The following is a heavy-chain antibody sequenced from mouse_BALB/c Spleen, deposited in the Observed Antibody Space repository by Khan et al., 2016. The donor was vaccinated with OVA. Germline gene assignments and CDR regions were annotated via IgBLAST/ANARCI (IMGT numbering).Heavy chain of an antibody. CDR2: IWSDGTT. CDR3: AKNSYMYGFTY. D-gene: IGHD2-14*01. CDR1: GFSLTTYG. J-gene: IGHJ3*01. Sequence: QVQLQQPGPGLVLPSQSLSITCTVSGFSLTTYGIHWVRQSPGKGLEWLGVIWSDGTTDFNAAFISRMSISKDNSKSQVFFKVNSLQPDDTAMYYCAKNSYMYGFTYWGQGTLVTVSA. V-gene: IGHV2-2*01.